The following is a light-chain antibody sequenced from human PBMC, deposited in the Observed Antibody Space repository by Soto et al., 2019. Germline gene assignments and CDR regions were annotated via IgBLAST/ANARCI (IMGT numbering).Light chain of an antibody. J-gene: IGKJ3*01. V-gene: IGKV1-27*01. Sequence: DIQMTQSPSSLSASVGDRVTITCRASQAINNYLAWYQQKPGQVPKVLIYGVSTLQSGVPSRFSGSGSGTDFTRTISSLQPEDAATYYCQKYNSGLETFGPGTKVEIK. CDR1: QAINNY. CDR3: QKYNSGLET. CDR2: GVS.